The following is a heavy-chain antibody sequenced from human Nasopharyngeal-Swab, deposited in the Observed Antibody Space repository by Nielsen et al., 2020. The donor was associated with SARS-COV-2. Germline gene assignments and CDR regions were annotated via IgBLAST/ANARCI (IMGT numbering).Heavy chain of an antibody. D-gene: IGHD3-10*01. Sequence: SETLSLTCSVSGGSINSNNYYWGWIRQPPGKGLEWIGSIYYSGSTYYNPSLKSRVTISVDTSKNQFSLKLSSVTAADTAVYYCARIPREYWFDPWGQGTLVTVSS. CDR2: IYYSGST. J-gene: IGHJ5*02. CDR1: GGSINSNNYY. CDR3: ARIPREYWFDP. V-gene: IGHV4-39*07.